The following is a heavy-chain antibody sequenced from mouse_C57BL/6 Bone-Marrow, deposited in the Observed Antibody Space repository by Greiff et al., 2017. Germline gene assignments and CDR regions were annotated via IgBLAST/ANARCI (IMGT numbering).Heavy chain of an antibody. CDR1: GYSFTGYY. CDR2: INPSTGGT. V-gene: IGHV1-43*01. J-gene: IGHJ4*01. Sequence: VQLQQSGPELVKPGASVKISCKASGYSFTGYYMHWVKQSYEKSLEWIGEINPSTGGTSYNQKFKGKATLTVDKSSSTAYMQLKSRTSEDSAVVYCASYGNSYYYAMDYWGQGTSVTVSS. CDR3: ASYGNSYYYAMDY. D-gene: IGHD2-1*01.